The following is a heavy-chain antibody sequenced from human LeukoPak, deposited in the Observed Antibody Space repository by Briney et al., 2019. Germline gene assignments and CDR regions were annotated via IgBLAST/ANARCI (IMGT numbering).Heavy chain of an antibody. CDR2: ISWNSGGI. J-gene: IGHJ3*02. D-gene: IGHD3-22*01. CDR3: AKAFDYYDSSGRKNAFDI. V-gene: IGHV3-9*03. CDR1: GFTFDDYA. Sequence: PGRSLRLSCAASGFTFDDYAMHWVRQAPGKGLEWVSGISWNSGGIGYADSVKGRFTISRDNAKNSLYLQMNSLRAEDMALYYCAKAFDYYDSSGRKNAFDIWGQGTMVTVSS.